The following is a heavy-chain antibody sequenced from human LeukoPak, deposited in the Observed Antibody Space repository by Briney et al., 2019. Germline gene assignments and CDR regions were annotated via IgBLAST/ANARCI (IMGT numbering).Heavy chain of an antibody. V-gene: IGHV3-33*03. CDR2: IYYDGSKQ. CDR3: ARIQGTGYDNREYFQF. D-gene: IGHD5-12*01. Sequence: GGSLRLSCAASGFMFANYGMHWVRQAPGKGLERVAMIYYDGSKQYYADSVEGRFTISRDDSKNTVYLQMNSLRAEDTGVYYCARIQGTGYDNREYFQFWGQGTLVTVSP. J-gene: IGHJ1*01. CDR1: GFMFANYG.